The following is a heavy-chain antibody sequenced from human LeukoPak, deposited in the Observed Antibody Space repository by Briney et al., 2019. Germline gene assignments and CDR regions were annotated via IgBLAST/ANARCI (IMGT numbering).Heavy chain of an antibody. J-gene: IGHJ4*02. CDR3: ARDPYDSSWGLCYFDY. CDR2: LYSGGST. CDR1: GFTVSSNY. Sequence: GGSLRLSCAASGFTVSSNYVSWVRQAPGTGLEWVSLLYSGGSTYYADSVKGRFTISRDNSKNTLYLQVSSLRAEDTAVYYCARDPYDSSWGLCYFDYWGQGNLVTVSS. V-gene: IGHV3-66*01. D-gene: IGHD3-22*01.